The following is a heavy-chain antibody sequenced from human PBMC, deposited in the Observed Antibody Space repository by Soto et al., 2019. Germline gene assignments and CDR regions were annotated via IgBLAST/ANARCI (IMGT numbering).Heavy chain of an antibody. V-gene: IGHV3-23*01. Sequence: EVQLLESGGGLVQPGGSLRLSCAASGYTCSSYAMSWVRQAPGKGLEWVSAISGSGGSTYYADSVKGRFTISRDNSKNTLYLQMNSLRAEDTAVYYCAKDSYYDLWSGYPDYWGQGTLVTVSS. CDR1: GYTCSSYA. J-gene: IGHJ4*02. CDR2: ISGSGGST. CDR3: AKDSYYDLWSGYPDY. D-gene: IGHD3-3*01.